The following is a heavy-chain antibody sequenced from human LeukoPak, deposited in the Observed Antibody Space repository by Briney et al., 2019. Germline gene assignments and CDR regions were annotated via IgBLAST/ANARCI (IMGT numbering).Heavy chain of an antibody. CDR2: IFYSGST. CDR3: ARSRIAAAGTSLGS. V-gene: IGHV4-59*01. J-gene: IGHJ5*02. Sequence: SETLSLTCTVSYGSISKYYWNWIRQPPGKGLEWIGYIFYSGSTNYNPSLRSRVSISVDTSKNQFSLKLTSVTAADTAVYFCARSRIAAAGTSLGSWGQGSLVTVSS. D-gene: IGHD6-13*01. CDR1: YGSISKYY.